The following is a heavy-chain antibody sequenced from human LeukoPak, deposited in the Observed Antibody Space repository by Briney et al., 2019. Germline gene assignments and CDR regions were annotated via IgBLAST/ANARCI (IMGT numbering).Heavy chain of an antibody. CDR2: IYYSGST. Sequence: SETLSLTCTVSGGSISSHYWSWIRQPPGKGLGWIGYIYYSGSTNYNPSLKSRVTISVDTSKNQFSLKLSSVTAADTAVYYCARANDHDFWSGYYTNYYYYYMDVWGKGTTVTVSS. V-gene: IGHV4-59*11. CDR3: ARANDHDFWSGYYTNYYYYYMDV. J-gene: IGHJ6*03. CDR1: GGSISSHY. D-gene: IGHD3-3*01.